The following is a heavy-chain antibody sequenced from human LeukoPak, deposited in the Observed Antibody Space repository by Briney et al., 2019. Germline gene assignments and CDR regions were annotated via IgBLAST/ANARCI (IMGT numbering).Heavy chain of an antibody. Sequence: SETLSLTCAVYDGSFSGYYWSWIRQPPGKGLEWIGEINHSGSTNYNPSLKSRVTISVDTSKNQFSLKLSSVTAADTAVYYCARGPRSITMVRGARTAPYYGMDVWGKGTTVTVSS. CDR1: DGSFSGYY. D-gene: IGHD3-10*01. V-gene: IGHV4-34*01. CDR3: ARGPRSITMVRGARTAPYYGMDV. CDR2: INHSGST. J-gene: IGHJ6*04.